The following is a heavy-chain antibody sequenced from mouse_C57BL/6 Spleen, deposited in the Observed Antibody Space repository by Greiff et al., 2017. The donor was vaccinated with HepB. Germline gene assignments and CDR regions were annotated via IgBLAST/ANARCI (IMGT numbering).Heavy chain of an antibody. CDR3: TTLPIYYYGSSRDYFDY. D-gene: IGHD1-1*01. J-gene: IGHJ2*01. Sequence: VQLKQSGAELVRPGASVKLSCTASGFNIKDYYMHWVKQRPEQGLEWIGRIDPEDGDTEYAPKFQGKATMTADTSSNTAYLQLSSLTSEDTAVYYCTTLPIYYYGSSRDYFDYWGQGTTLTVSS. V-gene: IGHV14-1*01. CDR2: IDPEDGDT. CDR1: GFNIKDYY.